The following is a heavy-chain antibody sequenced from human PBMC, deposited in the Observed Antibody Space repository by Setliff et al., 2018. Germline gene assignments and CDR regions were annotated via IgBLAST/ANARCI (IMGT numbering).Heavy chain of an antibody. V-gene: IGHV1-2*02. CDR3: ARGNDYHGSGSYWAKDV. CDR1: GGTFSSYA. J-gene: IGHJ6*04. Sequence: ASVKVSCKASGGTFSSYAIDWVRQAPGQRLEWMGWLNPNSGVTNYAQKFQGRVTMTRDTSISTAYMDLSSLTSDDTAVYYCARGNDYHGSGSYWAKDVWGKGTTVTVSS. D-gene: IGHD3-10*01. CDR2: LNPNSGVT.